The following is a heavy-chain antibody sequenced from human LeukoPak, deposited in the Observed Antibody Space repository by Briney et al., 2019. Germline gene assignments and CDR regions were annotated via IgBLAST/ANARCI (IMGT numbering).Heavy chain of an antibody. CDR1: GYTFTSYY. V-gene: IGHV1-46*01. Sequence: ASVKVSCKASGYTFTSYYMHWVRQAPGQGLQWMGIIDPSGGSTGYAQKFQGRVTMIRDTSTSTVYMELSSLRSEDTAVYYCARRIGYGNYVTNWFDPWGQGTLVTVSS. D-gene: IGHD4-11*01. CDR2: IDPSGGST. CDR3: ARRIGYGNYVTNWFDP. J-gene: IGHJ5*02.